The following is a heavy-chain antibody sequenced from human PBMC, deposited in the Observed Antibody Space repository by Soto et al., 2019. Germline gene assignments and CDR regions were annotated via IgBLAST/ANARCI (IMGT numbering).Heavy chain of an antibody. D-gene: IGHD2-21*01. V-gene: IGHV3-11*01. CDR2: ISSSGTTI. CDR3: AREAVAAYDS. Sequence: QLQLVESGGGLVKPGGSLRLSCAASGFTFRDYYMSWIRQAPGKGLEWVSWISSSGTTIYDADSEKGRFTISRDNAKNSLYLQMNSLRVEDTAVYYCAREAVAAYDSWGQGTLVTVSS. J-gene: IGHJ4*02. CDR1: GFTFRDYY.